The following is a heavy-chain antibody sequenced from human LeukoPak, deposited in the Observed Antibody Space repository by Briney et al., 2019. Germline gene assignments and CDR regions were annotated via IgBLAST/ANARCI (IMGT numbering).Heavy chain of an antibody. V-gene: IGHV4-34*01. CDR3: ARDWPVGDGSGRPHFDY. J-gene: IGHJ4*02. Sequence: SETLSLTCAVYGGSFSGYYWSWIRQPPGKGLEWIGEINHSGSTNYNPSLKSRVTISVDTSKNQFSLKLSSVTAADTAVYYCARDWPVGDGSGRPHFDYWGQGTLVTVSS. CDR2: INHSGST. D-gene: IGHD3-10*01. CDR1: GGSFSGYY.